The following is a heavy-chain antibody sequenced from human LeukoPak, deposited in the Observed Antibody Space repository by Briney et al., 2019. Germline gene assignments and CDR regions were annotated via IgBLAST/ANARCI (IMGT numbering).Heavy chain of an antibody. D-gene: IGHD5-24*01. V-gene: IGHV3-13*01. CDR1: GFTLSNYA. J-gene: IGHJ4*02. Sequence: GGSLRLSCAASGFTLSNYAMHWVRQLAGEGLEWVSALGTAGDTFYPGSVKGRFTISRDNAKKSLFLQMNSLRAEDTAVYYCARQNTPHGNFDYWGQGTLVTVSS. CDR3: ARQNTPHGNFDY. CDR2: LGTAGDT.